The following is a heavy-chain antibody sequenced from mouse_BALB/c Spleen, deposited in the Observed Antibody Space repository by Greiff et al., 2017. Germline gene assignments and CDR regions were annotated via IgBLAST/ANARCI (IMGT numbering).Heavy chain of an antibody. CDR2: ISSGSSTT. CDR1: GFTFSSFG. CDR3: ARGITTVVAPFDY. Sequence: EVKLVESGGGLVQPGGSRKLSCAASGFTFSSFGMHWVRQAPEKGLEWVAYISSGSSTTYYADTVKGRFTISRDNPKNTLFLQMTSLRSEDTAMYYCARGITTVVAPFDYWGQGTTLKSPQ. J-gene: IGHJ2*01. V-gene: IGHV5-17*02. D-gene: IGHD1-1*01.